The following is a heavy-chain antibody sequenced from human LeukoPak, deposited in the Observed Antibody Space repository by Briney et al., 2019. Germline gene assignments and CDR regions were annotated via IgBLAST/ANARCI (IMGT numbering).Heavy chain of an antibody. J-gene: IGHJ4*02. Sequence: SETLSLTCTVSGGSISSYYWSWIRQPPGKGLEWTGYIYYSGSTNYNPSLKSRVTISVDTSKNQFSLKLSSVTAADTAVYYCARCYGDYVGPYYFDYWGQGTLVTVSS. CDR3: ARCYGDYVGPYYFDY. D-gene: IGHD4-17*01. CDR2: IYYSGST. V-gene: IGHV4-59*01. CDR1: GGSISSYY.